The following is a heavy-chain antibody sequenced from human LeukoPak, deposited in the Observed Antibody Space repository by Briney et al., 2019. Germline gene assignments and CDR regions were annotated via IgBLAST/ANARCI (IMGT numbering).Heavy chain of an antibody. CDR2: IFSGGST. J-gene: IGHJ4*02. CDR3: ARHYYDRSDSYSFDY. D-gene: IGHD3-22*01. Sequence: SETLSLTCTVSGGSITGYYWRWIRQPQGKGLEWIGYIFSGGSTNYNPSLKTRVTISEDTSVNQISLKLSSVTATDTAVYYCARHYYDRSDSYSFDYWGRGTLVTVSS. V-gene: IGHV4-59*08. CDR1: GGSITGYY.